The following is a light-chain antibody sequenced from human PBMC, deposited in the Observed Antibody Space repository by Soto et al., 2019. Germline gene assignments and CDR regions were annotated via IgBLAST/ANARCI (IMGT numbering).Light chain of an antibody. CDR2: DVN. CDR3: TSWTTSTTMI. Sequence: QSALTQPASVSGSPGQSITISCTGTSSDIGAYNFVSWYQQHPGKAPNLMLYDVNIRPSGVSNRFSGSKSGNTASLTISGLQAEDEADYYCTSWTTSTTMIFGGGTKLTVL. CDR1: SSDIGAYNF. J-gene: IGLJ2*01. V-gene: IGLV2-14*03.